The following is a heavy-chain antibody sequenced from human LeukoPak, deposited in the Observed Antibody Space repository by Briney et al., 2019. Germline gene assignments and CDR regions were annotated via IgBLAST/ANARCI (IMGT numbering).Heavy chain of an antibody. Sequence: PGGSLRLSCAASGFTFDNYAMNWVRQAPGKGLEWVSYIRGGGGVTRYSDSVKDRFTISRDNSKNTLYLQMSSLRAEDTAIYYCAKCSASYYSDAFDIWGRGTMVTVSS. V-gene: IGHV3-23*01. CDR3: AKCSASYYSDAFDI. J-gene: IGHJ3*02. CDR2: IRGGGGVT. CDR1: GFTFDNYA. D-gene: IGHD3-10*01.